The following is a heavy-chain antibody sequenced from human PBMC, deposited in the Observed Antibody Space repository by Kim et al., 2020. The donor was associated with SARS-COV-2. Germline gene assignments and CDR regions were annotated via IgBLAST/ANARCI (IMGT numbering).Heavy chain of an antibody. V-gene: IGHV4-4*08. D-gene: IGHD3-22*01. CDR3: ARSYDRGFDI. J-gene: IGHJ3*02. Sequence: SETLSLTCTVSSDLINTYFWTWIRQPPGKALEWIGYIYPSGGTKYNPSLKSRVTILRDTSKKQFSLRLTSVTAADTAVYYCARSYDRGFDIWGQGTMVNV. CDR1: SDLINTYF. CDR2: IYPSGGT.